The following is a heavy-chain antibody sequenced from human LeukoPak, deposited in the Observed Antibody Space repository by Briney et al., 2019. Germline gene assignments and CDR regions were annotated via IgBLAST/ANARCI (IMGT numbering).Heavy chain of an antibody. J-gene: IGHJ3*02. CDR3: ARAVGYSGYVGAFDI. D-gene: IGHD5-12*01. CDR1: GFTVSSNY. Sequence: GGSLRLSCAASGFTVSSNYMSWVRQAPGKGLEWVSVIYSGGSTYYADSVKGRFTISRDNSKNTLYPQMNSLRAEDTAVYYCARAVGYSGYVGAFDIWGQGTMVTVSS. CDR2: IYSGGST. V-gene: IGHV3-53*01.